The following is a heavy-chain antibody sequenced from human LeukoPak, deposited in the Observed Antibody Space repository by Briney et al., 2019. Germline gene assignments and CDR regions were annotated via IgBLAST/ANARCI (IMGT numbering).Heavy chain of an antibody. V-gene: IGHV1-46*01. J-gene: IGHJ4*02. Sequence: ASVKVSCKASGYTFTRYYMHWVRQAPGQGLEWMGIINPSGGNTNYAQKFQGRVTMTRDVSTSTVYMELRSLRSDDTAVYYCARDLGQWLVIDYWGQGTLVTVSS. CDR3: ARDLGQWLVIDY. CDR2: INPSGGNT. D-gene: IGHD6-19*01. CDR1: GYTFTRYY.